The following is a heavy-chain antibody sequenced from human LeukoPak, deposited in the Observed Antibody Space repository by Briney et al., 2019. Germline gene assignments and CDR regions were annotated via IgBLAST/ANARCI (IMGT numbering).Heavy chain of an antibody. CDR1: GFSVNNY. CDR3: ARDNYYDSSGYSSFDY. Sequence: GGSLRLSCAASGFSVNNYMSWVRQAPGMGLEWVSLIYSGGSTYYADSVKGRFTISRDNAKNSLYLQMNSLRAEDTAVYYCARDNYYDSSGYSSFDYWGQGTLVTVSS. V-gene: IGHV3-53*01. J-gene: IGHJ4*02. CDR2: IYSGGST. D-gene: IGHD3-22*01.